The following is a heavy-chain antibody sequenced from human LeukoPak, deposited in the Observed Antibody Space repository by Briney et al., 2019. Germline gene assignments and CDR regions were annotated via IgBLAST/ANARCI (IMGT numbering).Heavy chain of an antibody. CDR3: VRKQYYYDSSGKTP. Sequence: GGSLRLSCAASGSTFSNSDMNWVHQAPGKRLEWVSGVSWNGSRTHYADSVKGRFIIFRDNSRNTLYLQTNSLRAEDTAVYYCVRKQYYYDSSGKTPWGQGTLVTVSS. J-gene: IGHJ5*02. CDR2: VSWNGSRT. V-gene: IGHV3-35*01. D-gene: IGHD3-22*01. CDR1: GSTFSNSD.